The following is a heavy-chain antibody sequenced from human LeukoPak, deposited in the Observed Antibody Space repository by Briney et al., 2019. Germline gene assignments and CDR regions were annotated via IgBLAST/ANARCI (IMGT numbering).Heavy chain of an antibody. Sequence: GGSLRLPCTASGFTFGDYAMNWVRQAPGKGLEWVGFIRSKAYGGTTEYAASVKGRFTISRDDSKSTAYLQMDGLKTDDTAVYYCTRWITRSSLDYWGQGTLVTVSS. CDR2: IRSKAYGGTT. CDR3: TRWITRSSLDY. V-gene: IGHV3-49*04. CDR1: GFTFGDYA. D-gene: IGHD2-2*01. J-gene: IGHJ4*02.